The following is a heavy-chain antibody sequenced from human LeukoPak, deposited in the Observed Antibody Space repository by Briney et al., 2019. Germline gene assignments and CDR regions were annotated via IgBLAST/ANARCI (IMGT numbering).Heavy chain of an antibody. CDR3: ASVVAATLSWFDP. V-gene: IGHV1-2*02. J-gene: IGHJ5*02. CDR2: INPNSGGT. CDR1: GYTFTGYY. D-gene: IGHD2-15*01. Sequence: ASVKVSCKASGYTFTGYYIHWVRQAPGQGLEWMGWINPNSGGTNYAQKFQGRVTMTRDTSISTAYMELSRLRSDDTAVYYCASVVAATLSWFDPWGQGTLVTVSS.